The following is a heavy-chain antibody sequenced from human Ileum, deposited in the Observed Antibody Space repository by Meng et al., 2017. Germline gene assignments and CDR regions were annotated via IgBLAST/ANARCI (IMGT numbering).Heavy chain of an antibody. D-gene: IGHD7-27*01. J-gene: IGHJ4*02. CDR3: ARDHWGSLDY. CDR2: IYTSGST. CDR1: GGSISSYY. V-gene: IGHV4-4*07. Sequence: LRELGPELGSLLATLSHPRTVCGGSISSYYWIWIRQPAGKGLEWIGRIYTSGSTNYNPSLKSLVTISVDTSKNQFSLKLTSVTAADTAVYYCARDHWGSLDYWGQGVLVTVSS.